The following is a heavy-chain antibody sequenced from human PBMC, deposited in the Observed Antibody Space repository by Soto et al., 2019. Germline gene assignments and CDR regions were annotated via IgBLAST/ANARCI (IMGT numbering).Heavy chain of an antibody. CDR3: ARQLLWFGELLIFAY. Sequence: SETLSLTCTVSGGSISSSSYYWGWIRQPPGKGLEWIGSIYYSGSTYYNPSLKSRVTISVDTSKNQFSLKLSSVTAADTAVYYCARQLLWFGELLIFAYWGQGTLVTVPQ. CDR1: GGSISSSSYY. V-gene: IGHV4-39*01. D-gene: IGHD3-10*01. CDR2: IYYSGST. J-gene: IGHJ4*02.